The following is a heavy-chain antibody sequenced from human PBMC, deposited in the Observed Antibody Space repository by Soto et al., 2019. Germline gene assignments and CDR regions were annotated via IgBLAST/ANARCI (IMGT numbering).Heavy chain of an antibody. D-gene: IGHD3-16*01. CDR2: IIPIFGTA. V-gene: IGHV1-69*01. CDR1: GGTFSSYA. Sequence: QVQLVQSGAEVKKPGSSVKVSCKASGGTFSSYAISCVRQAPGQGLEWMGGIIPIFGTANYAQKFKCRVTITADESTSTAYMELSSLRSEDTAVYYWSRGGSGPWYYYGMYVWGQGTTVTVSS. J-gene: IGHJ6*02. CDR3: SRGGSGPWYYYGMYV.